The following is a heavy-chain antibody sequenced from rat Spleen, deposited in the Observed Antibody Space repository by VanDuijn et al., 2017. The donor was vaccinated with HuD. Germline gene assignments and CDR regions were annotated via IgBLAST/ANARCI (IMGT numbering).Heavy chain of an antibody. Sequence: QVQLKESGPGLVQPSQTLSLTCTVSGFSLISYAVNWVRQPPGKGLEWMGGIWGDGSTKYSSVLKSRLSISRDTSKNQVFLKMSSLQTDDTGTYYCTIHPRYWGQGVMVTVSS. CDR2: IWGDGST. D-gene: IGHD3-1*01. CDR3: TIHPRY. J-gene: IGHJ2*01. CDR1: GFSLISYA. V-gene: IGHV2-13*01.